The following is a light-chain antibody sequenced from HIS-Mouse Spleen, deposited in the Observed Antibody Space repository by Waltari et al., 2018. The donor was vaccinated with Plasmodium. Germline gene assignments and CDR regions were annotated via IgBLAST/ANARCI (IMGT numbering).Light chain of an antibody. J-gene: IGLJ1*01. CDR1: SSDVGSYNL. V-gene: IGLV2-23*01. CDR2: EGS. CDR3: CSYAGSSTYV. Sequence: QSALTQPASVSRSPGQSIPISCPGTSSDVGSYNLVPWYQQHPGKAPKLMIYEGSKRPSGVSNRFSGSKSGNTASLTISGLQAEDEADYYCCSYAGSSTYVFGTGTKVTVL.